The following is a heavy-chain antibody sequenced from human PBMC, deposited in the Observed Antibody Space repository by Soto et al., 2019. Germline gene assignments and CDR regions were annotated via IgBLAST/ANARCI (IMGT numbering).Heavy chain of an antibody. J-gene: IGHJ3*02. V-gene: IGHV3-49*04. Sequence: GSLLLSCTTSVFTFGDYAMSWVRQAPGKGLEWVGFIRSRAYGGTTEYAASVKGRFTISRDDSKSIAYLQMNSLKTEDTAVYYCTRPRYNWNYGAFDIWGQGTMVTVSS. CDR3: TRPRYNWNYGAFDI. D-gene: IGHD1-7*01. CDR1: VFTFGDYA. CDR2: IRSRAYGGTT.